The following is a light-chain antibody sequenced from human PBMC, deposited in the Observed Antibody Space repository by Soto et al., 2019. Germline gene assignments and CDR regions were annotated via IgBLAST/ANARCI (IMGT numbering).Light chain of an antibody. CDR3: QSYDSNNQV. CDR1: SGSIAISF. V-gene: IGLV6-57*03. Sequence: NFMLTQPHSVSESPGKTVTISCTRSSGSIAISFVQWYQQRPGSAPTTVIYDTSQRPSGVPDRFSGSIDSSSNSASLTISGLRTEDEADYYCQSYDSNNQVFGGGTKLTVL. CDR2: DTS. J-gene: IGLJ3*02.